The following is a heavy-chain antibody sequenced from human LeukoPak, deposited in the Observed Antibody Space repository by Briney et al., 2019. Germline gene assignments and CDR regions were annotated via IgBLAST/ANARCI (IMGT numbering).Heavy chain of an antibody. V-gene: IGHV4-30-4*08. J-gene: IGHJ4*02. CDR1: GGSISSGDYY. CDR2: INHSGST. Sequence: PSQTLSLTCTVSGGSISSGDYYWSWIRQPPGKGLEWIGEINHSGSTNYNPSLKSRVTISVDTSKNQFSLKLSSVTAADTAVYYCARSSRDFWSGLNLADYWGQGTLVTVSS. D-gene: IGHD3-3*01. CDR3: ARSSRDFWSGLNLADY.